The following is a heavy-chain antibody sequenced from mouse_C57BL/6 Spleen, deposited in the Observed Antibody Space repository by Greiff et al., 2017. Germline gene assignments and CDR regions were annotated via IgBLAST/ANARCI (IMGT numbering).Heavy chain of an antibody. CDR2: ISNGGGST. J-gene: IGHJ4*01. V-gene: IGHV5-12*01. CDR1: GFTFSDYY. CDR3: ARYTTMVTKDYAMDY. D-gene: IGHD2-2*01. Sequence: EVQGVESGGGLVQPGGSLKLSCAASGFTFSDYYMYWVRQTPEKRLEWVAYISNGGGSTYYPDTVKGRFTISRDNAKNTLYLQMSRLKSEDTAMYYCARYTTMVTKDYAMDYWGQGTSVTVSS.